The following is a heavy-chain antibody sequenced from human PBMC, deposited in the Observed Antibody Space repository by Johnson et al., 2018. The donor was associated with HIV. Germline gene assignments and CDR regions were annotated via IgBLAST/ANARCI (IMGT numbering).Heavy chain of an antibody. CDR3: TRGPRNPGLDGFDI. D-gene: IGHD1-14*01. Sequence: VQLVESGGGFVQPGGSLRLSCAASGFTLSDYYMDWVRQAPGKGLEWVGRTRNKANSYIPAYAAYGKGSFSISRDDSKNSLYLQMNSLKTEDTAVYYCTRGPRNPGLDGFDIWGRGTMVTVSS. V-gene: IGHV3-72*01. CDR2: TRNKANSYIP. J-gene: IGHJ3*02. CDR1: GFTLSDYY.